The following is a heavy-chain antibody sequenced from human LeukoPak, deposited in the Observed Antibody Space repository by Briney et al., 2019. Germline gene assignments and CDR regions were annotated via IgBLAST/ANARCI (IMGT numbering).Heavy chain of an antibody. J-gene: IGHJ4*02. V-gene: IGHV4-4*02. D-gene: IGHD3-22*01. CDR1: GGSISSSNW. Sequence: TSETLSLTCAVSGGSISSSNWWSWVRQPPGKGLEWIGEIYHSGSTNYNPSLKSRVTISVDKSKNQFSLKLSSVTAADTAVYYCARAAFTSGYYSVYWGQGTLVTVSS. CDR3: ARAAFTSGYYSVY. CDR2: IYHSGST.